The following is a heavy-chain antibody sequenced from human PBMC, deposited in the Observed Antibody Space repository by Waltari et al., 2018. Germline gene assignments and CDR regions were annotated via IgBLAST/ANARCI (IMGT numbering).Heavy chain of an antibody. Sequence: QVQLVQSGAEVKKPGSSVKVSCKASGGTFSSYAISWVRQAPGQGLEWMGRIIPIFGTANYAQKFQGRVTITADKSTSTAYMELSSLRSEDTAVYYCARDEPPYSSSFVYGMDVWGQGTTVTVSS. D-gene: IGHD6-6*01. J-gene: IGHJ6*02. CDR2: IIPIFGTA. CDR3: ARDEPPYSSSFVYGMDV. CDR1: GGTFSSYA. V-gene: IGHV1-69*08.